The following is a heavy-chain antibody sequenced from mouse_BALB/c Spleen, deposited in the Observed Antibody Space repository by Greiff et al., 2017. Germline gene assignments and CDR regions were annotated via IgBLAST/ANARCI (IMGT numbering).Heavy chain of an antibody. Sequence: EVQLVESGGGLVKPGGSLKLSCAASGFAFSSYDMSWVRQTPEKRLEWVAYISSGGGSTYYPDTVKGRFTISRDNAKNTLYLQMSSLKSEDTAMYYCARHPQYGGFAYWGQGTLVTVSA. CDR2: ISSGGGST. V-gene: IGHV5-12-1*01. CDR3: ARHPQYGGFAY. D-gene: IGHD2-10*02. J-gene: IGHJ3*01. CDR1: GFAFSSYD.